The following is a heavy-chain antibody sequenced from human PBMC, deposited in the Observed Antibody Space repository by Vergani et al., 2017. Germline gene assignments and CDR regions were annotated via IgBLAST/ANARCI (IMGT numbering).Heavy chain of an antibody. CDR1: GFSFNSYW. CDR2: IKSDGSIT. Sequence: DVHLAESGGGFFQPGGSLRLSCSASGFSFNSYWMHWVRQVPGKGLLWVSRIKSDGSITAYADSVKGRFTISRDNAQNTLYLQMNSLRVEDTGVYYCARARCIETCYMSIWLDSWAQGTLVTVST. CDR3: ARARCIETCYMSIWLDS. D-gene: IGHD3-9*01. V-gene: IGHV3-74*03. J-gene: IGHJ5*01.